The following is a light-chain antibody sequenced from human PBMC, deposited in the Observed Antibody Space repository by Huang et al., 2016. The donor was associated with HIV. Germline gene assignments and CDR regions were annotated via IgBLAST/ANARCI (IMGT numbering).Light chain of an antibody. Sequence: EIVMTQSPATLSASPGERVTLSCRASQSVSSSLAWFQQKPGQPPRLLIYGASTRATGTPPSVSGSGSETEFTLTINSLQSEDFAFYYCQQYNNWPPDPTFGQGTKLDI. V-gene: IGKV3-15*01. CDR2: GAS. CDR1: QSVSSS. J-gene: IGKJ2*01. CDR3: QQYNNWPPDPT.